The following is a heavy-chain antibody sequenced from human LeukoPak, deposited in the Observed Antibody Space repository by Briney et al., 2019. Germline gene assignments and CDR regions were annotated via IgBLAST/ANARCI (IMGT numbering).Heavy chain of an antibody. CDR2: ISSSGSTI. CDR1: GFTFSDYY. V-gene: IGHV3-11*04. CDR3: TTDMRQDLYDILTGYYMQAGSVDY. Sequence: GGSLRLSCAASGFTFSDYYMSWIRQAPGKGLEWVSYISSSGSTIYYADSVKGRFTISRDNAKNSLYLQMNSLRAEDTAVYYCTTDMRQDLYDILTGYYMQAGSVDYWGQGTLVTVSS. J-gene: IGHJ4*02. D-gene: IGHD3-9*01.